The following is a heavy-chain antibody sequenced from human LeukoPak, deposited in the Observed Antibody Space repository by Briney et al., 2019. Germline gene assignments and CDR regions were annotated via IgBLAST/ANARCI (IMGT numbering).Heavy chain of an antibody. CDR3: AREYYDILTGYPNYYGMDV. J-gene: IGHJ6*02. D-gene: IGHD3-9*01. CDR2: IYYSGST. CDR1: GGSISSYY. Sequence: SETLSLTCTVSGGSISSYYWSWIRQPPGKGLEWIGYIYYSGSTNYNPSLKSRVTISVDTSKNQFSLKLSSVTAADTAVYYCAREYYDILTGYPNYYGMDVWGQGTAVTVSS. V-gene: IGHV4-59*01.